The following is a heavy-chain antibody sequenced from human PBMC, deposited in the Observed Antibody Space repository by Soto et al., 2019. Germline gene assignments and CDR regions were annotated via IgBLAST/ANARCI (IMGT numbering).Heavy chain of an antibody. V-gene: IGHV3-33*01. CDR3: ARAYYDFWSGYYRPRDGMDV. Sequence: VGSLRISCAASGFTFSSYGMHWVRQAPGKGLEWVAVILYDGSNKYYADSVKGRFTISRDNSKNTLYLQMNSLRAEDTAVYYCARAYYDFWSGYYRPRDGMDVWGQGTTVTVSS. CDR1: GFTFSSYG. D-gene: IGHD3-3*01. J-gene: IGHJ6*02. CDR2: ILYDGSNK.